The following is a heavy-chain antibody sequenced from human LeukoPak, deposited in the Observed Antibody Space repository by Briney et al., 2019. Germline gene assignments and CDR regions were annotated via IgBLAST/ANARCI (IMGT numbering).Heavy chain of an antibody. D-gene: IGHD4-17*01. CDR3: ARDLNGDLNWFDP. J-gene: IGHJ5*02. CDR2: IYYSGST. CDR1: GGSISSYY. V-gene: IGHV4-59*01. Sequence: TSETLSLTCTVSGGSISSYYWSWIWQPPGKGLEWIGYIYYSGSTNYNPSLKSRVTISVDTSKNQFSLKLSSVTAADTAVYYCARDLNGDLNWFDPWGQGTLVTVSS.